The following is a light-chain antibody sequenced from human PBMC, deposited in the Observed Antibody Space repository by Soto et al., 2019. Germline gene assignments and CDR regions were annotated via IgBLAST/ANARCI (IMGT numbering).Light chain of an antibody. J-gene: IGKJ5*01. CDR1: QTISSGF. CDR2: DAS. CDR3: QQYSSSTRT. Sequence: EIVFTQSPGILYLSPGDRATLSCRASQTISSGFLAWYQQKVGQAPRLLIYDASNRATGVPDRFSGSGSGTDFSLTISRLEPEDFAVYHCQQYSSSTRTFGQGTRLEIK. V-gene: IGKV3-20*01.